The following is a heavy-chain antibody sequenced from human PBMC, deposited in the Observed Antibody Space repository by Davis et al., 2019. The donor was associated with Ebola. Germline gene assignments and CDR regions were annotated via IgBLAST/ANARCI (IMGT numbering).Heavy chain of an antibody. CDR2: ISGSGGST. V-gene: IGHV3-23*01. Sequence: GGSLRLSCAASGFTFSSYAMSWVRQAPGKGLEWVSAISGSGGSTYYADSVKGRFTISRDNAKNSLYLQMNSLRDEDTAVYYCARGDRSSWYYYYYYGMDVWGQGTTVTVSS. CDR1: GFTFSSYA. CDR3: ARGDRSSWYYYYYYGMDV. J-gene: IGHJ6*02. D-gene: IGHD6-13*01.